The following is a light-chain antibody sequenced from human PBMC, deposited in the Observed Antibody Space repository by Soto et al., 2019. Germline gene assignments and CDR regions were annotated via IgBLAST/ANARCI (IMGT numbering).Light chain of an antibody. J-gene: IGLJ1*01. CDR1: SSNIGANSD. CDR3: QSYDNSLSGLYV. Sequence: QSALTQPPSVSGAPGRRVTISCTGSSSNIGANSDVHWYQQLTGATPKLLIYGNTNRPSGVSDRFSASKSGTSASLAITGLQAEDEADYYCQSYDNSLSGLYVFGTGTKVTVL. V-gene: IGLV1-40*01. CDR2: GNT.